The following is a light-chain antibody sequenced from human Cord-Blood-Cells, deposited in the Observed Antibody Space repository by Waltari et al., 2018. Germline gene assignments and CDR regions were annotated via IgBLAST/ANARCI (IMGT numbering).Light chain of an antibody. CDR1: SPNIGAGYA. CDR3: QSYDSSLSVYV. Sequence: QSVLTQPPSVSGAPGQRVTISCTGSSPNIGAGYAVHWYQQLPGTAPKLLIYGNSNRPSGVPDRFSGSKSGTSASLAITGLQAEDEADYYCQSYDSSLSVYVFGTGTKVTVL. CDR2: GNS. V-gene: IGLV1-40*01. J-gene: IGLJ1*01.